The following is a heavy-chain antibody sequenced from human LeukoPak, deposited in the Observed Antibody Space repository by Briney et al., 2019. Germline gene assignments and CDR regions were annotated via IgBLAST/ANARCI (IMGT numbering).Heavy chain of an antibody. V-gene: IGHV3-30*03. Sequence: PGRSLRLSCAASGFTFSNYGMHWVRQAPGKGLEWVAVISYDESDKYYADSVKGRFTISRDNSKNTLYLQMNSLRAEDTAVYYCARGGVYSSSNYYYYYMDVWGKGTTVTVSS. J-gene: IGHJ6*03. CDR2: ISYDESDK. D-gene: IGHD6-6*01. CDR1: GFTFSNYG. CDR3: ARGGVYSSSNYYYYYMDV.